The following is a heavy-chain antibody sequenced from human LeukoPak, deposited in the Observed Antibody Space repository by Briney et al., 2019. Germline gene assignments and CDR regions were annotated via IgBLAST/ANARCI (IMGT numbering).Heavy chain of an antibody. CDR1: GFTFSSYA. J-gene: IGHJ4*02. Sequence: GESLRLSCAASGFTFSSYAMSWVRQVPGKGLEWVASIKPDGSEKYYVDSVKGRFTISRDNAKNSLYVQMNSLRADDTAVYYCARGGGNFDYWGQGTLVTVSS. CDR3: ARGGGNFDY. CDR2: IKPDGSEK. D-gene: IGHD2/OR15-2a*01. V-gene: IGHV3-7*05.